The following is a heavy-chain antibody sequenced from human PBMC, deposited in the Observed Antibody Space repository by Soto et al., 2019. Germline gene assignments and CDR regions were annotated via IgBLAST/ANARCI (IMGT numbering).Heavy chain of an antibody. CDR1: GFTFRTSA. CDR2: VSGRGDET. V-gene: IGHV3-23*01. J-gene: IGHJ4*02. CDR3: AKDEYYYSRSGYYIFDS. Sequence: PGGSLRLSCAASGFTFRTSAMTWVRQAPGKGPEWVSTVSGRGDETFHADPVKGRFTISRDNSKKTLYLQMNSLRPEDTALYYCAKDEYYYSRSGYYIFDSWGQGTLVTVSS. D-gene: IGHD3-22*01.